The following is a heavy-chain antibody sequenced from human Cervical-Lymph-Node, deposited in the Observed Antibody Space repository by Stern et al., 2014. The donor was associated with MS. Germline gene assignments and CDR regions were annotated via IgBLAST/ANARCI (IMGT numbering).Heavy chain of an antibody. J-gene: IGHJ3*02. V-gene: IGHV1-3*01. CDR2: INAGNGNT. Sequence: VQLVQSGAEVKKPGASVKVSCKASGYTFTSYAMHWVRQAPGQRLEWMGWINAGNGNTKYSQKFQGRVTITRDTSASTAYMELSSLRSEDTAVYYCARRAKYSSGWNHDAFDIWGQGTMVTVSS. CDR1: GYTFTSYA. D-gene: IGHD6-19*01. CDR3: ARRAKYSSGWNHDAFDI.